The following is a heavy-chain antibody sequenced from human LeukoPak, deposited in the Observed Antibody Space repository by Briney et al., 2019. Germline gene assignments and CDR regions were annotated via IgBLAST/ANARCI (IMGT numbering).Heavy chain of an antibody. CDR3: ARTSMRMATAGLVDY. J-gene: IGHJ4*02. V-gene: IGHV3-11*03. CDR2: ISSTSSYT. D-gene: IGHD5-24*01. Sequence: PGGSLRLSCAASGFTFSSYAMSWVRQAPGKGLEWVSYISSTSSYTNYADSVKGRITISRDNPKNSLYLQMNSLRAEDTAVYYCARTSMRMATAGLVDYRGQGTLVTVSS. CDR1: GFTFSSYA.